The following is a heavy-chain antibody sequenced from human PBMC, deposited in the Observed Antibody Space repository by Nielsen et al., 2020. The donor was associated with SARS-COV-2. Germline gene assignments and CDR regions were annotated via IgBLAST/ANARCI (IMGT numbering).Heavy chain of an antibody. Sequence: GESLKISCAASGFTFSSYGMHWVRQAPGKGLEWVAVISYDGSNKYYADSVKGRFTISRDNSKNTLYLQVNSLRAEDTAVYYCAKGDGRRPFFDYWGQGTLVTVSS. V-gene: IGHV3-30*18. CDR2: ISYDGSNK. D-gene: IGHD3-16*01. CDR1: GFTFSSYG. CDR3: AKGDGRRPFFDY. J-gene: IGHJ4*02.